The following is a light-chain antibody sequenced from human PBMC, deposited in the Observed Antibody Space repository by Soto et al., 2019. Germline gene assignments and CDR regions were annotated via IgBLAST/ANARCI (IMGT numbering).Light chain of an antibody. CDR1: SSNLGAGYD. Sequence: QAVVTQPPSVSGAPGQRVTISCTGNSSNLGAGYDVHWYQQLPGAAPKLVMFGNRNRPSGVPERFSGSKSGTSASLAITGLQAEDEADYYCQAYDYSLTASVFGGGTKLTVL. V-gene: IGLV1-40*01. CDR3: QAYDYSLTASV. CDR2: GNR. J-gene: IGLJ3*02.